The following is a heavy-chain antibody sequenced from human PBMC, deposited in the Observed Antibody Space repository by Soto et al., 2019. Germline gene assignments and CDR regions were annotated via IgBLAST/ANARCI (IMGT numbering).Heavy chain of an antibody. CDR3: ARGGLILSIYYYYYGMDV. J-gene: IGHJ6*02. V-gene: IGHV1-2*02. Sequence: ASVKVSCKASGYTFTGYYMHWVRQAHGQGLEWMGWINPNSGGTNYAQKFQGRVTMTRDTSISTAYMELSRLRSDDTAVYYCARGGLILSIYYYYYGMDVWGQGTTVTVS. CDR2: INPNSGGT. CDR1: GYTFTGYY. D-gene: IGHD3-10*01.